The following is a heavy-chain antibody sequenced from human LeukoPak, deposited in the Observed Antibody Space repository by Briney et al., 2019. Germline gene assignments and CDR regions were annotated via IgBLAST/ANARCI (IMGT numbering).Heavy chain of an antibody. V-gene: IGHV3-49*04. CDR3: TSDSSGSI. Sequence: SLRLSCTASGFTFGDYAMSWVRQAPGKGLEWVGFIRSKAYGGTTEYAASGKGRFTISRDDSKSIAYLQMSSLKTEDTAVYYCTSDSSGSIWGQGTLVTVSS. CDR2: IRSKAYGGTT. D-gene: IGHD6-19*01. J-gene: IGHJ4*02. CDR1: GFTFGDYA.